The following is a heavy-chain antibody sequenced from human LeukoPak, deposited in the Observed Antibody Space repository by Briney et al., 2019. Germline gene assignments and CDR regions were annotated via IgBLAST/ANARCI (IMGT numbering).Heavy chain of an antibody. CDR2: INHSGST. CDR3: ARAPYYDFWSSYPTKLRANWFDP. V-gene: IGHV4-34*01. CDR1: GGSFSGHY. J-gene: IGHJ5*02. Sequence: SETLSLTCAVYGGSFSGHYWSWIRQPPGKGLEWFGEINHSGSTNYNPSLKSRVTISVDTSKNQFSLKLSSVTAADTAVYYCARAPYYDFWSSYPTKLRANWFDPWGQGTLVTVSS. D-gene: IGHD3-3*01.